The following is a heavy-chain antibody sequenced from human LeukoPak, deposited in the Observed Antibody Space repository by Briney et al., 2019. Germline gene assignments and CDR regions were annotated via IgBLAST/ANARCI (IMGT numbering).Heavy chain of an antibody. CDR2: ISNSGGST. CDR1: GFTFSSYA. CDR3: TKGQRANSGYFYFDY. J-gene: IGHJ4*02. Sequence: GGSLRLSCAASGFTFSSYAMRGVRQIPGKGLEWVSAISNSGGSTYYADSVKGRFTISRDNSIDTVYLQMNSLRAEDTAIYYCTKGQRANSGYFYFDYWGQGTLVTVSS. D-gene: IGHD3-22*01. V-gene: IGHV3-23*01.